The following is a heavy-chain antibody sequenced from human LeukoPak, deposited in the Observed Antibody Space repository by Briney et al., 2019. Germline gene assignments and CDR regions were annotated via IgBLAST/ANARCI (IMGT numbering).Heavy chain of an antibody. D-gene: IGHD3-10*02. CDR3: ARGSMSGYWYFDL. CDR2: IHTSGST. J-gene: IGHJ2*01. V-gene: IGHV4-61*05. Sequence: SETLSLTCTVSGGSISSSSYYWGWIRQPPGKGLEWIGRIHTSGSTNYNPSLKSLVTMSVDTSKNQFSLKLSSVTAADTAVYYCARGSMSGYWYFDLWGRGTLVTVSS. CDR1: GGSISSSSYY.